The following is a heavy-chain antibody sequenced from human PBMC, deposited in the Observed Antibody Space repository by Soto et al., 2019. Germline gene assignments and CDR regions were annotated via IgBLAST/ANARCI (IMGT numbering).Heavy chain of an antibody. Sequence: ASVKVSCKASGYTFTSYGISWVRQAPGQGLEWMGWISAYNGNTNYAQKLQGRVTMTTDTSTSTAYMELRSLRSDDTAVYYCARGGSSWTLYYYYGMDVWGQGTTVTVSS. V-gene: IGHV1-18*01. CDR3: ARGGSSWTLYYYYGMDV. J-gene: IGHJ6*02. CDR2: ISAYNGNT. CDR1: GYTFTSYG. D-gene: IGHD6-13*01.